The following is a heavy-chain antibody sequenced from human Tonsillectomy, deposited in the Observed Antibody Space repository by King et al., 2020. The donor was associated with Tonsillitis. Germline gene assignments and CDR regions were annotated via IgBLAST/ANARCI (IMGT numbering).Heavy chain of an antibody. CDR3: AKDREFRSPHGMDV. CDR2: ISGSGGST. V-gene: IGHV3-23*04. CDR1: GFTFSSYA. J-gene: IGHJ6*02. D-gene: IGHD3-10*01. Sequence: VQLVESGGGLIQPGGSLRLSCAASGFTFSSYAMNWVRQAPGKGLDWVSGISGSGGSTYYADSVEGRFAISRDNSKNTLYLQMNSLRAEDTAVYYCAKDREFRSPHGMDVWGQGTTVTVSS.